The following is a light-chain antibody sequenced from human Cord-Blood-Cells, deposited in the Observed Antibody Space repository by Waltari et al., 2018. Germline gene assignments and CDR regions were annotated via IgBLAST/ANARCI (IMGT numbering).Light chain of an antibody. Sequence: DIQMTQSPSSLSASVGDRVTITCRASQSISSYLNWYQQKPGKAPKLLIYAASSLQSGVPSRCSGSGSGTDFTLTISSVQPEDFATYYCQQSYSTPFTFGPGTKVDIK. CDR1: QSISSY. V-gene: IGKV1-39*01. J-gene: IGKJ3*01. CDR2: AAS. CDR3: QQSYSTPFT.